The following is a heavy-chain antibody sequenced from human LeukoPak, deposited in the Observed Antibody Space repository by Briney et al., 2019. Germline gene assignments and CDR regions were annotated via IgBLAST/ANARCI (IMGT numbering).Heavy chain of an antibody. D-gene: IGHD6-13*01. CDR2: IYSGGST. Sequence: GGSLRLSCAASGFTFSSHAMSWVRQAPGKGLGWVSVIYSGGSTYYADSVKGRFTISRDNDKNSLYPQMNSLRAEDTALYYCAKEYSSRWSYWHFDLWGRGTLVTVSS. V-gene: IGHV3-23*03. J-gene: IGHJ2*01. CDR1: GFTFSSHA. CDR3: AKEYSSRWSYWHFDL.